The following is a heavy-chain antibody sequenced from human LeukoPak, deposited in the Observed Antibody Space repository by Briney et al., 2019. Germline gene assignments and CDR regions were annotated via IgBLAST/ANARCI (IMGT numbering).Heavy chain of an antibody. CDR1: GFPFINAW. CDR2: ISYDGSNK. D-gene: IGHD6-19*01. J-gene: IGHJ4*02. Sequence: GGSLRLSCAASGFPFINAWMSWVRQAPGKGLEWVAVISYDGSNKYYADSVKGRFTISRDNSKNTLYLQMNSLRAEDTAVYYCARVMASIAVIGNTDYWGQGTLITVSS. V-gene: IGHV3-30*03. CDR3: ARVMASIAVIGNTDY.